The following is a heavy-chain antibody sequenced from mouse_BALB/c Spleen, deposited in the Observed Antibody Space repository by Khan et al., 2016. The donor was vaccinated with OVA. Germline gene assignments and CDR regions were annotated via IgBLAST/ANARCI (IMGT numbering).Heavy chain of an antibody. CDR2: IYPGTNNT. D-gene: IGHD3-2*02. V-gene: IGHV1-76*01. J-gene: IGHJ2*01. CDR1: GYIFTSYW. CDR3: AREEALYYVDY. Sequence: QVQLKQSGAELVRPGASVKLSCKTSGYIFTSYWIHWVNQRSGQGLEWLARIYPGTNNTYYTEKLKDKATLTADKSSSTVYMQLSNLKSEDSAVYFCAREEALYYVDYWGQGTTLTVSS.